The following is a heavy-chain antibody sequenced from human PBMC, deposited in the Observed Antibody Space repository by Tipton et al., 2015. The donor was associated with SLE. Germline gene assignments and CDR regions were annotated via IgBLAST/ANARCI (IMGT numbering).Heavy chain of an antibody. CDR2: ISDGGGT. CDR3: ARTSHYYDSSGYEWFDP. D-gene: IGHD3-22*01. CDR1: GGSISPHY. Sequence: GLVKPSETLSLTCTVSGGSISPHYWSWVRQPPGKGLEWIGYISDGGGTNYKPSLKSRVTISIDPAKNQFSLKLTSVTAADTAVYYCARTSHYYDSSGYEWFDPWGQGTLVTVSS. J-gene: IGHJ5*02. V-gene: IGHV4-59*08.